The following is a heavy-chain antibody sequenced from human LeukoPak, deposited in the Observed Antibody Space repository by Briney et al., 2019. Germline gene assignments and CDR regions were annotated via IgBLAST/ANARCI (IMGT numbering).Heavy chain of an antibody. Sequence: ASVKVSRKASGYTFTSYGISWGRQAPGQGLEWMGWISAYNGNTNYAQKLQGRVTMTTDTSTSTAYMELRSLRSDDTAVYYCARDHSLRTQAAAGDFDYWGQGTLVTVSS. CDR3: ARDHSLRTQAAAGDFDY. CDR2: ISAYNGNT. D-gene: IGHD6-13*01. CDR1: GYTFTSYG. V-gene: IGHV1-18*01. J-gene: IGHJ4*02.